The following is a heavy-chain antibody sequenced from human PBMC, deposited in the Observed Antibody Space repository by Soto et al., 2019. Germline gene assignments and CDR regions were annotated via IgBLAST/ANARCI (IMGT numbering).Heavy chain of an antibody. CDR1: GGTFSSYT. Sequence: QVQLVQSGAEVKKPGSSVKVSCKASGGTFSSYTISWVRQAPGQGLEWMGRIIPILGIANYAQKFQGRVTITGEKSTSTAYMELSRLRSEDTAVYYCARDVGINCSGSVTVDYWGQGTLVTVSS. D-gene: IGHD3-10*02. V-gene: IGHV1-69*08. CDR2: IIPILGIA. J-gene: IGHJ4*02. CDR3: ARDVGINCSGSVTVDY.